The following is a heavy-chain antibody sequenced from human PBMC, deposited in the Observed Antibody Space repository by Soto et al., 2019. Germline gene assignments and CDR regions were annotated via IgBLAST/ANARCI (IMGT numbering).Heavy chain of an antibody. V-gene: IGHV3-74*01. Sequence: GGSLRLSCAASGFTFRSYWMHWVRQASGKGLVLVSRISFDGSTTTYAYSVKGRFTISRDNAKNTLYLQMNSLRAEDTAVYYCARGGAHTAMANEYWGQGALVTVSS. D-gene: IGHD5-18*01. CDR1: GFTFRSYW. J-gene: IGHJ4*02. CDR3: ARGGAHTAMANEY. CDR2: ISFDGSTT.